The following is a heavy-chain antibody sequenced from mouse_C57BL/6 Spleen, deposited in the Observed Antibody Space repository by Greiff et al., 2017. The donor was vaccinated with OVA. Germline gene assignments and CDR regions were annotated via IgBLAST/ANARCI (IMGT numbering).Heavy chain of an antibody. CDR1: GYTFTDYN. D-gene: IGHD2-3*01. V-gene: IGHV1-22*01. J-gene: IGHJ3*01. CDR3: ARSGWLLLFAY. CDR2: INPNNGGT. Sequence: VQLLQSGPELVKPGASVKMSCKASGYTFTDYNMHWVKQSHGKSLEWIGYINPNNGGTSYNQKFKGKATLTVNKSSSTAYMELRSLTSEDSAVYYCARSGWLLLFAYWGQGTLVTVSA.